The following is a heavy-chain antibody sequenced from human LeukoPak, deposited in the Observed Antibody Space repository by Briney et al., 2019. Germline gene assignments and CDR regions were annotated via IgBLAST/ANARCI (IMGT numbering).Heavy chain of an antibody. J-gene: IGHJ4*02. CDR2: VYYSGDT. D-gene: IGHD3-10*01. Sequence: SETLSLTCTVSGGSVSSSDYYWGWIRQPPGKGLEWIGSVYYSGDTYYNPSLKSRVTISVDTSKNQFSLKLRSVTAADTAVYYCARVVFTTMVRGLVNDYWGQGTLVTVSS. V-gene: IGHV4-39*01. CDR1: GGSVSSSDYY. CDR3: ARVVFTTMVRGLVNDY.